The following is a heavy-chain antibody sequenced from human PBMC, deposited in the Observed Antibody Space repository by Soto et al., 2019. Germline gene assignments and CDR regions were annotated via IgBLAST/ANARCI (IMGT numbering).Heavy chain of an antibody. Sequence: PSETLSLTCTVSGGSISSSSYYWGWIRQPPGKGLEWIGSIYYSGSTYYNPSLKSRVTISVDTSKNQFSLKLSSVTAADTAVYYCARKWFGDFWSGYYRASAWFDPWGQGTLVTVSS. J-gene: IGHJ5*02. D-gene: IGHD3-3*01. CDR3: ARKWFGDFWSGYYRASAWFDP. V-gene: IGHV4-39*01. CDR2: IYYSGST. CDR1: GGSISSSSYY.